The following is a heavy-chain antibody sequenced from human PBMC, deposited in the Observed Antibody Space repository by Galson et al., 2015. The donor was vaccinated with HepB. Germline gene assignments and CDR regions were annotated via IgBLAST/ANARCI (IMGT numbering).Heavy chain of an antibody. D-gene: IGHD2-21*02. CDR1: GGTFSTYV. V-gene: IGHV1-69*06. Sequence: SVKVSCKASGGTFSTYVISWVRQAPGQGLEWMGGIIPVFGTPNYAQKFQGRLTISADKSTSTAYMELSSLRSEDTAVYYCTRAYCGGDCYSIDHYYYYGMDVWGQGTTVTVSS. CDR3: TRAYCGGDCYSIDHYYYYGMDV. J-gene: IGHJ6*02. CDR2: IIPVFGTP.